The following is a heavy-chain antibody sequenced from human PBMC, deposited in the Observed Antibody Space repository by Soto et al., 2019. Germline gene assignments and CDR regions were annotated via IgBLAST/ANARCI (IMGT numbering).Heavy chain of an antibody. CDR3: ARGLGGFHCSVGNCHTRVVHGMEV. D-gene: IGHD3-16*01. CDR1: GGSFSNFA. V-gene: IGHV1-69*12. J-gene: IGHJ6*02. Sequence: QVQLVQSGADVKKPGSSMKVSCRTSGGSFSNFAISWVRQAPGQGLEWMGGIMPIFGTPTYAQKFQGRLMITAEGPTNTARMELSRLRSDDTAVYYCARGLGGFHCSVGNCHTRVVHGMEVWGQGTTVTVSS. CDR2: IMPIFGTP.